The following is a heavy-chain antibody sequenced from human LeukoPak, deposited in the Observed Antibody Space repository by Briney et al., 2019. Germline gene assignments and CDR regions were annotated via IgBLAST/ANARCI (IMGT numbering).Heavy chain of an antibody. D-gene: IGHD6-19*01. J-gene: IGHJ5*02. CDR1: GGSFSGYY. Sequence: SETLSLTCAVYGGSFSGYYWSWIRQPPGKGLEWIGDINHSGSTNYNPSLKSRVTISVDTSKNQFSLKLSSVTAADTAVYYCARGWVVASVAGTSNWFDPWGQGTLVTVSS. V-gene: IGHV4-34*01. CDR2: INHSGST. CDR3: ARGWVVASVAGTSNWFDP.